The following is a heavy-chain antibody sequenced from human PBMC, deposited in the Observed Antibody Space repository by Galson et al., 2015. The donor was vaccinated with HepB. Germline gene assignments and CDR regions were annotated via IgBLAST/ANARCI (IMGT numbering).Heavy chain of an antibody. CDR2: IYYSGST. D-gene: IGHD2-21*01. CDR3: ARHLVLPILRDRFFDY. J-gene: IGHJ4*02. Sequence: LSLTCTVSGGSISSSSYYWGWIRQPPGKGLEWIGSIYYSGSTYCNPSLKSRVTISVDTSKNQFSLKLSSVTAADTAVYYCARHLVLPILRDRFFDYWGQGTLVTVSS. CDR1: GGSISSSSYY. V-gene: IGHV4-39*01.